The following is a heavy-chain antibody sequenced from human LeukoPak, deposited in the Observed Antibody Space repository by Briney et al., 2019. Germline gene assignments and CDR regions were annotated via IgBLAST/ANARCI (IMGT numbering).Heavy chain of an antibody. D-gene: IGHD1-7*01. Sequence: GESLKISCKGSGYSFTSYWIGWVRQMPGKGLEWMGIIYPGDSDTRYSPSFQGQVTISADKSIRTAYLQWSSLKASDTAMYYCARWYNWNYARPWFDPWGQGTLVTVSS. V-gene: IGHV5-51*01. CDR1: GYSFTSYW. J-gene: IGHJ5*02. CDR2: IYPGDSDT. CDR3: ARWYNWNYARPWFDP.